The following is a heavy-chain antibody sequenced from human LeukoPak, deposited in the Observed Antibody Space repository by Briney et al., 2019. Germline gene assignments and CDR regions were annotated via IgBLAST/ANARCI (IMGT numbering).Heavy chain of an antibody. CDR1: GSNFSSYG. CDR2: ISFDGGSK. D-gene: IGHD6-19*01. CDR3: AKARSSSAWRTLEY. J-gene: IGHJ4*02. Sequence: PGGSLRLSCAASGSNFSSYGMHWVRQAPGKGLEWVAAISFDGGSKYYADSVRGRFTISRDNSKNTLYLQMNSLRAEDTAVYYCAKARSSSAWRTLEYWGQGTLVTVSS. V-gene: IGHV3-30*18.